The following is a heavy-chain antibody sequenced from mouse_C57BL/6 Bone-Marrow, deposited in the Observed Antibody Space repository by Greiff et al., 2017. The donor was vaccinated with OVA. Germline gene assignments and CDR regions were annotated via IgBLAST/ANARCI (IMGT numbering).Heavy chain of an antibody. CDR2: IDPEDGET. V-gene: IGHV14-2*01. CDR3: ARDGLLRAMDY. J-gene: IGHJ4*01. Sequence: EVKLMESGAELVKPGASVKLSCTASGFNIKDYYMHWVKQRTEQGLEWIGRIDPEDGETKYAPKFQGKATITADTTSNTAYLQLSSLTSEDTAVYYGARDGLLRAMDYWGQGTSVTVSS. CDR1: GFNIKDYY. D-gene: IGHD1-1*01.